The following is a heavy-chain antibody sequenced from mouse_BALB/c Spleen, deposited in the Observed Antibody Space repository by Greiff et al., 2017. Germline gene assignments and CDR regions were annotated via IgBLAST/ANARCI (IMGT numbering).Heavy chain of an antibody. CDR3: ARYTTVVATRSAMDY. D-gene: IGHD1-1*01. J-gene: IGHJ4*01. Sequence: DVMLVESGGGLVQPGGSLKLSCAASGFTFSSYTMSWVRQTPEKRLEWVAYISNGGGSTYYPDTVKGRFTISRDNAKNTLYLQMSSLKSEDTAMYYCARYTTVVATRSAMDYWGQGTSVTVSS. CDR2: ISNGGGST. CDR1: GFTFSSYT. V-gene: IGHV5-12-2*01.